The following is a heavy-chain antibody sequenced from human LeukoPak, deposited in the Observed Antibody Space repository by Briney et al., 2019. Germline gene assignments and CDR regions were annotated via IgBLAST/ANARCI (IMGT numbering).Heavy chain of an antibody. CDR3: ARAMVRGVPENYYYYYMDV. V-gene: IGHV4-34*01. J-gene: IGHJ6*03. CDR2: INHSGST. D-gene: IGHD3-10*01. Sequence: SETLSLTCAVYGGSFSGYYWSWIRQPPGKGLEWIGEINHSGSTNYNPSLKSRVTISVDTSKNQFSLKLSSVTAADTAVYYCARAMVRGVPENYYYYYMDVWGKGTTVTVSS. CDR1: GGSFSGYY.